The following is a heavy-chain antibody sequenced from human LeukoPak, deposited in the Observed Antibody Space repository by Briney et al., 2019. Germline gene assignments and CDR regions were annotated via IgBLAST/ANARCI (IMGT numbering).Heavy chain of an antibody. D-gene: IGHD6-19*01. CDR2: IYTSGST. CDR3: ARQKPVAGLDY. J-gene: IGHJ4*02. Sequence: MPSETLSLTCTVSGGSISSYYWSWIRQPPGKGLEWIGRIYTSGSTNYNPSLKSRVTISVDTSKNQFSLKLSSVTAADTAVYYCARQKPVAGLDYWGQGTLVTVSS. V-gene: IGHV4-4*08. CDR1: GGSISSYY.